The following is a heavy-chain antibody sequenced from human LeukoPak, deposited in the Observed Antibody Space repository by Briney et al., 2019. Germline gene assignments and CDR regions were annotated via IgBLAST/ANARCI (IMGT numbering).Heavy chain of an antibody. V-gene: IGHV4-34*01. Sequence: SETLPLTCAVYGGSFSDYYWSWIRQPPGKGLEWIGEINHSGSTNYNPSLKSRVTVSVDPSKNQFSLKLSSVTAADTAVFYCASQRSGGFDIWGQGTMVTVSS. D-gene: IGHD1-1*01. CDR1: GGSFSDYY. J-gene: IGHJ3*02. CDR3: ASQRSGGFDI. CDR2: INHSGST.